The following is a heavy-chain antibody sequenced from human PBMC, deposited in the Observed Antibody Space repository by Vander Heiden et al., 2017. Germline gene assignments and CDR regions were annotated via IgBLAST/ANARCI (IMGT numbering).Heavy chain of an antibody. J-gene: IGHJ4*02. CDR1: GFSLSNTRIG. V-gene: IGHV2-26*01. CDR3: ARTLYCGGDCEYYFDY. Sequence: QVTLKASGPVLVKPTETLTWTCTVSGFSLSNTRIGVSRIRLPPAKALEGLAHIFSNDEKSCSTTLKGRLTISKDTSKSQVVLTMTNMDPVDTATYYCARTLYCGGDCEYYFDYWGQGTLVTVSS. D-gene: IGHD2-21*02. CDR2: IFSNDEK.